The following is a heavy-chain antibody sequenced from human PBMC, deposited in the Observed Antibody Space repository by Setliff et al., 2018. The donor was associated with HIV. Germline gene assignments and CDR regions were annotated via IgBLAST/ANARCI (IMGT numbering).Heavy chain of an antibody. CDR1: NYSINSGYH. J-gene: IGHJ5*02. Sequence: PSETLSLTCAVSNYSINSGYHWGWIRQPPGKGLEWIGSIYHSGSTYYNPSLKSRVTISVDTSKNQVSLRLTSVTAADTAVYYCARQSITIFGVVISGFDPWGQGTLVTVSS. V-gene: IGHV4-38-2*01. CDR3: ARQSITIFGVVISGFDP. D-gene: IGHD3-3*01. CDR2: IYHSGST.